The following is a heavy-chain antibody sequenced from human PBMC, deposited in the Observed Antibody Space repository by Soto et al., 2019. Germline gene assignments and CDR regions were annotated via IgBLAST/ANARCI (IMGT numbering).Heavy chain of an antibody. CDR1: GFTFSSYE. CDR2: ISSSGSTI. V-gene: IGHV3-48*03. J-gene: IGHJ6*02. CDR3: ARHQTPQYKLLYPIYGMDV. D-gene: IGHD2-2*02. Sequence: QSGGSLRLSGAASGFTFSSYEINWVRQAPWKGLEWVSYISSSGSTIYYADSVKGRFTISRDNAKNSLYLQMNSLRAEDTAVYYSARHQTPQYKLLYPIYGMDVLGQGTTVTVFS.